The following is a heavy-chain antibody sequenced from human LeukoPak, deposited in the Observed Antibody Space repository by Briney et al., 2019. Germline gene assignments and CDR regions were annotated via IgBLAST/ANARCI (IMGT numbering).Heavy chain of an antibody. V-gene: IGHV1-2*02. D-gene: IGHD5-24*01. CDR3: ARPGERRWQYVY. CDR1: GDTFTDYH. J-gene: IGHJ4*02. CDR2: VNPHTGAP. Sequence: ASVKDSCKASGDTFTDYHTHWVRQARGQGLDLLGWVNPHTGAPNHAQKFQGRVTVTRDTSLTSAYMELTNLRPDDTAVYYCARPGERRWQYVYWGQGTLVTVSS.